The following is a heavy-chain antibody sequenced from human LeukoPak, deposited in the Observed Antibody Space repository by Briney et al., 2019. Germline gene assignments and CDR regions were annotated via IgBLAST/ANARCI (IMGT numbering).Heavy chain of an antibody. Sequence: PSETLSLTCAVYGGSFSDYYWSWIRQPPGKGLEWIGEINHSGSTNYNPSLKSRVTISVDTSKNQFSLKLSSVTAADTAVYYCARVAIFGVVIIRYYYYMYVWGKGTTVSVSS. CDR1: GGSFSDYY. D-gene: IGHD3-3*01. J-gene: IGHJ6*03. CDR2: INHSGST. V-gene: IGHV4-34*01. CDR3: ARVAIFGVVIIRYYYYMYV.